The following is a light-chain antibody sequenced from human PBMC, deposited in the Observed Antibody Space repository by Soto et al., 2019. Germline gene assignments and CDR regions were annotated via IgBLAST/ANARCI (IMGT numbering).Light chain of an antibody. CDR1: SSDIGGYNY. CDR2: EVT. CDR3: SSYSGSNNFGV. Sequence: QSVLTQPPSASGSPGQSVTISCTGTSSDIGGYNYVSWYQQHPGKAPILMIYEVTKRPSGVPDRFSGSKSGNTASLTVSGLQADDEADYYCSSYSGSNNFGVFGTGTKVTVL. V-gene: IGLV2-8*01. J-gene: IGLJ1*01.